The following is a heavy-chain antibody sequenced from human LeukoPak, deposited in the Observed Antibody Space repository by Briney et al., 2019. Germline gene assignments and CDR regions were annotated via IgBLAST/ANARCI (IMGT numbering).Heavy chain of an antibody. V-gene: IGHV3-53*01. CDR1: GFIVSSNY. D-gene: IGHD3/OR15-3a*01. Sequence: GGSLRLSCAASGFIVSSNYMSWLRQAPGKGLEWVSVIYSGGSTYYADSVKGRFTISRDNSKNTLYLKMNSRRAEDTAVYYCARGTLPLDYWGQGTLVTVSS. CDR3: ARGTLPLDY. CDR2: IYSGGST. J-gene: IGHJ4*02.